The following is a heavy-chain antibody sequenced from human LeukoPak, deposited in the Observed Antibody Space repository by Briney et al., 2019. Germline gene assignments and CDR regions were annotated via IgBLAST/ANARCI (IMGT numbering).Heavy chain of an antibody. V-gene: IGHV3-33*01. CDR3: ARPYCSRTDCYADAFDV. CDR1: GFTFSSYA. CDR2: IWYDGSNE. Sequence: GRSLRLSCAASGFTFSSYAMHWVRQAPGKGLEWVAVIWYDGSNENYGDSVKGRFTIPRDNSKNTLYLQMSSLRAEDTAVYYCARPYCSRTDCYADAFDVWGQGTMVTVSS. J-gene: IGHJ3*01. D-gene: IGHD2-2*01.